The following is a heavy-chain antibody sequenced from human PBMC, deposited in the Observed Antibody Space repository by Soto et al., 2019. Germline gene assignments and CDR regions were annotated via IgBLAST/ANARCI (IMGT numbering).Heavy chain of an antibody. D-gene: IGHD3-10*01. V-gene: IGHV3-66*01. CDR3: AREYGSGSLAYYYYYYMDV. Sequence: GGSLRLSCAASGFTVSSNYMSWVRQAPGKGLEWVSVIYSGGSTYYADSVKGRFTISRDNSKNTLYLQMNSLRAEDTAVYYCAREYGSGSLAYYYYYYMDVWGKGTTVTVSS. CDR2: IYSGGST. J-gene: IGHJ6*03. CDR1: GFTVSSNY.